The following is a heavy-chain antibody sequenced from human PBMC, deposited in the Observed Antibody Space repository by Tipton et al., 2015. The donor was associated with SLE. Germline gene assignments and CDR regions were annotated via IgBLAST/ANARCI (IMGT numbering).Heavy chain of an antibody. V-gene: IGHV3-23*01. Sequence: GSLRLSCAASGFTFSSYAMSWVRQAPGKGLEWVSAISGSGGSTYYADSVKGRFTISRDNSKNTLYLQMNSLRTEDTAIYYCAKVTTYFYYYGVDVWGQGTTVTVSS. CDR1: GFTFSSYA. CDR3: AKVTTYFYYYGVDV. CDR2: ISGSGGST. D-gene: IGHD3-3*01. J-gene: IGHJ6*02.